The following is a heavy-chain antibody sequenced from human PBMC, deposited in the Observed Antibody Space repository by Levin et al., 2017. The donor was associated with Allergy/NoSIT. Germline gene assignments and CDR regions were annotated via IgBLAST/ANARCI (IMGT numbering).Heavy chain of an antibody. CDR2: ISSSSSTI. CDR3: ARRYSSSFPAPDY. Sequence: GGSLRLSCAASGFTFSGYSMNWVRQAPGKGLEWISYISSSSSTIYYADSVKGRFTISRDNAKNSLYLQMNSLRDEDTAVYYCARRYSSSFPAPDYWGQGTLVTVSS. D-gene: IGHD6-6*01. V-gene: IGHV3-48*02. J-gene: IGHJ4*02. CDR1: GFTFSGYS.